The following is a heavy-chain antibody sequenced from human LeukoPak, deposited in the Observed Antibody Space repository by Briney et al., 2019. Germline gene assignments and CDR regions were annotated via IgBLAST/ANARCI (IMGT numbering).Heavy chain of an antibody. V-gene: IGHV3-30*04. CDR3: AREGSSGYYLWYFDY. CDR1: GFTFSSYA. D-gene: IGHD3-22*01. CDR2: ISYDGSNK. Sequence: GGSLRLSCAASGFTFSSYAMHWVRQAPGKGLEWVAVISYDGSNKYYADSVKGRFTISRDNSKNTLYLQMNSLRAEDTAVYYCAREGSSGYYLWYFDYWGQGTLVTVSS. J-gene: IGHJ4*02.